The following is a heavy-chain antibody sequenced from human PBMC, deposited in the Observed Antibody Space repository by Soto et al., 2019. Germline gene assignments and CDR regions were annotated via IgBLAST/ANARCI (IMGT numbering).Heavy chain of an antibody. D-gene: IGHD3-9*01. Sequence: SETLSLTCTVSGGSISSYYWTWIRQPPGKGLEWIGYIYYSGITNYNPSLKSRVTISVDTSKNQFSLKLSSVAAADTAVYYCARIYYDILTGYSSYFDYWGQGTLVTVS. V-gene: IGHV4-59*08. CDR1: GGSISSYY. CDR3: ARIYYDILTGYSSYFDY. J-gene: IGHJ4*02. CDR2: IYYSGIT.